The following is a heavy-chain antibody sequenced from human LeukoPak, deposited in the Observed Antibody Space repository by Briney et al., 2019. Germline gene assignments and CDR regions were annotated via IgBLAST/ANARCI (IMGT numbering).Heavy chain of an antibody. CDR3: STTSSYDSSEGY. J-gene: IGHJ4*02. CDR1: VFTFSNAW. D-gene: IGHD3-22*01. CDR2: IKSKTDGGTT. Sequence: PGGSLRLSCAASVFTFSNAWMNWVRQAPGKGVEWVGRIKSKTDGGTTDYAAPVKGRFTISRDDSKNTLYLQMNSLKTEDTAVYYCSTTSSYDSSEGYWGQGTLVTVSS. V-gene: IGHV3-15*07.